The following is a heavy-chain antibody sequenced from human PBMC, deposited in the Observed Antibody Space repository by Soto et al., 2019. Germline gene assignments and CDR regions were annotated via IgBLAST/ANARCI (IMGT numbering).Heavy chain of an antibody. CDR3: ARSQLAFEY. CDR2: IYSGGST. J-gene: IGHJ4*02. Sequence: GGSLRLSCAVSGFTVSSNYMSWVRQAPGKGLEWVSVIYSGGSTDYADSVKGRFTISRDNSKNTLYLQMNSLRAEDTAVYYCARSQLAFEYWGQGALVTVSS. CDR1: GFTVSSNY. D-gene: IGHD6-13*01. V-gene: IGHV3-53*01.